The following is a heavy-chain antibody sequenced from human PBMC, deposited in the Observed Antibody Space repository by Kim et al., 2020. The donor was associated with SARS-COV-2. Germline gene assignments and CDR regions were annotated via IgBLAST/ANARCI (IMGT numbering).Heavy chain of an antibody. J-gene: IGHJ6*02. CDR3: ATTYYYEWGCGMDV. V-gene: IGHV4-34*01. Sequence: NPALKSRVTISVDTPKNQFSLKLSSVTAADTAVYYCATTYYYEWGCGMDVWGQGTTVTVSS. D-gene: IGHD3-22*01.